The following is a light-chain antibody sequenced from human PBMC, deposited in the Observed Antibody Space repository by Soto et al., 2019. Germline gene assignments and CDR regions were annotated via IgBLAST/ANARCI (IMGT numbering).Light chain of an antibody. CDR3: YHYTRYYTWK. J-gene: IGKJ4*02. Sequence: DIPVTQAPATLSTTLHEIVTITFQASQSITSWWGCYPQKPGKARKLLIYDASGLDSGVHSMLGGCGAGTDCTQSISSMWTHDFETYGVYHYTRYYTWKFGEGSKVEIK. CDR1: QSITSW. V-gene: IGKV1-5*01. CDR2: DAS.